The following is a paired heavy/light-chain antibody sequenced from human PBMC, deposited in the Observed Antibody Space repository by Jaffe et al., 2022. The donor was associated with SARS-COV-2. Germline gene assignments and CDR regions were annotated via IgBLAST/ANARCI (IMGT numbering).Heavy chain of an antibody. J-gene: IGHJ6*02. CDR3: ARDFFVAKGDRGYSYGPGYYYGMDV. CDR2: IIPILGIA. Sequence: QVQLVQSGAEVKKPGSSVKVSCKASGGTFSSYTISWVRQAPGQGLEWMGRIIPILGIANYAQKFQGRVTITADKSTSTAYMELSSLRSEDTAVYYCARDFFVAKGDRGYSYGPGYYYGMDVWGQGTTVTVSS. V-gene: IGHV1-69*08. D-gene: IGHD5-18*01. CDR1: GGTFSSYT.
Light chain of an antibody. CDR3: SSYTSSSTVV. CDR1: SSDVGGYNY. CDR2: EVS. Sequence: QSALTQPASVSGSPGQSITISCTGTSSDVGGYNYVSWYQQHPGKAPKLMIYEVSNRPSGVPDRFSGSKSGNTASLTISGLQAEDEADYYCSSYTSSSTVVFGGGTKLTVL. V-gene: IGLV2-14*01. J-gene: IGLJ2*01.